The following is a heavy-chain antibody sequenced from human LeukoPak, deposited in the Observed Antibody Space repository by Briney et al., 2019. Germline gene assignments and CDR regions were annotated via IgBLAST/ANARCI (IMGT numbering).Heavy chain of an antibody. Sequence: PSETLSLTCTVSGASIRSSRYYWGWIRQPPGKGLEWIGSIYYSGSTYYNPSLKSRVTISVDTSGNQFSLKLNSVTAADTAVYYCARVWEYCTGVSCFAFDIWGQGTMVTVSS. V-gene: IGHV4-39*07. D-gene: IGHD2-8*02. CDR2: IYYSGST. J-gene: IGHJ3*02. CDR1: GASIRSSRYY. CDR3: ARVWEYCTGVSCFAFDI.